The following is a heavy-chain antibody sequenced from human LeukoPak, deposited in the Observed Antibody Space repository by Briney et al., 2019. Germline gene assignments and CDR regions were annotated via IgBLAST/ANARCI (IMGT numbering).Heavy chain of an antibody. D-gene: IGHD6-19*01. CDR1: GFTFSTYA. Sequence: PGGSLRLSCAASGFTFSTYAMTWVRQAPGKGLESVSAISGSGGYTYYTDSVKGRFTISRDNSKNTLYLQTNSLRADDTAIYYCAKAEGKNPTGGRWLDWGQGTLVTVSS. J-gene: IGHJ4*02. CDR2: ISGSGGYT. CDR3: AKAEGKNPTGGRWLD. V-gene: IGHV3-23*01.